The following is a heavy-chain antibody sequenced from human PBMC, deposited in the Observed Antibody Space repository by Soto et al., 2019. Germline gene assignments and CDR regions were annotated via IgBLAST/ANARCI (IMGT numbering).Heavy chain of an antibody. J-gene: IGHJ3*02. Sequence: EVPLVESGGGLVKPGGSLRLSFVDSGFTFSSYSMNWVRQAPGKGLEWVSSISAYSSPIFYADSVKGRFTISRDNAKNSLYLQMNSLRAGDTAVYYCVRGGRGYTRDDVFDIWGQGTMVTVSS. V-gene: IGHV3-21*06. CDR1: GFTFSSYS. CDR3: VRGGRGYTRDDVFDI. CDR2: ISAYSSPI. D-gene: IGHD2-2*02.